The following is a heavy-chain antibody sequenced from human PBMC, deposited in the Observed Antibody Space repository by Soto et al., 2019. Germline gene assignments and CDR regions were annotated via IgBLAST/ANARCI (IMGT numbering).Heavy chain of an antibody. CDR2: ISAYNGNT. CDR3: ARELLTMGFDH. J-gene: IGHJ5*02. V-gene: IGHV1-18*04. D-gene: IGHD3-10*01. CDR1: GYPFASYG. Sequence: SFEVSCAASGYPFASYGISWVRHAPGQELAWMGWISAYNGNTNYAQKLQGRVTMTTDTSTSTAYMELRRLRSDDTAVYYCARELLTMGFDHWGPGTPVT.